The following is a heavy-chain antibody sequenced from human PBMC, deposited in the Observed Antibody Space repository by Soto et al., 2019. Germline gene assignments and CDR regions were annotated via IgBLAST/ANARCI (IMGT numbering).Heavy chain of an antibody. CDR2: MNPNSGNT. D-gene: IGHD3-10*01. CDR1: GYTFTSYD. V-gene: IGHV1-8*01. J-gene: IGHJ6*03. CDR3: ARIEPSITMVRGVINYYYYYYMDV. Sequence: ASVKVSCKASGYTFTSYDINWVRQATGQGLEWMGWMNPNSGNTGYAQKFQGRVTMTRNTSISTAYMELSSLRSEDTAVYYWARIEPSITMVRGVINYYYYYYMDVWGKGTTVTVSS.